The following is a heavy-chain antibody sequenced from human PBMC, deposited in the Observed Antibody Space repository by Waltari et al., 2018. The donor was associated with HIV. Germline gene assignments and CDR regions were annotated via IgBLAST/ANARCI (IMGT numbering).Heavy chain of an antibody. V-gene: IGHV4-61*02. J-gene: IGHJ3*02. CDR1: GGSISSGSYY. CDR3: ARRGIQRWFYAFDI. Sequence: QVQLQESGPGLVKPSQTLSLTCTVSGGSISSGSYYWSWIRQPAGKGLEWNGRIYTSGSTNYNPAPKSRVTRSVDTSKNQLSLKLSSVTAADTAVYYCARRGIQRWFYAFDIWGQGTMVTVSS. CDR2: IYTSGST. D-gene: IGHD5-18*01.